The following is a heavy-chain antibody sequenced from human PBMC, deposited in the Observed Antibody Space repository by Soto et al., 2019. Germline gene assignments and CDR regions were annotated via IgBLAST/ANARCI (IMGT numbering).Heavy chain of an antibody. J-gene: IGHJ3*02. CDR3: ARGLDGYNDAFDI. Sequence: LRLSCAASGFTVSSNYMSWVRQAPGKGLEWVSVIYSGGSTYYADSVKGRFTISRDNSKNTLYLQMNSLRAEDTAVYYCARGLDGYNDAFDIWGQGTMVTVSS. CDR1: GFTVSSNY. V-gene: IGHV3-53*01. CDR2: IYSGGST. D-gene: IGHD5-12*01.